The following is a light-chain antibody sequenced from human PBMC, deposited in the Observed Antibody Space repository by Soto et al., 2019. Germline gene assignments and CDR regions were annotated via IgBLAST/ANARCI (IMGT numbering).Light chain of an antibody. J-gene: IGKJ2*02. Sequence: EIVLTQSPGTLSLSPGERATLSCRASQSVSNNLARYQQKPGQAPRLLLYGASTRATGIPARFSGSGSGTEFTLTISSLQSEDFAVYYCQQYNNWPPCTFGQGTKVDIK. V-gene: IGKV3-15*01. CDR3: QQYNNWPPCT. CDR2: GAS. CDR1: QSVSNN.